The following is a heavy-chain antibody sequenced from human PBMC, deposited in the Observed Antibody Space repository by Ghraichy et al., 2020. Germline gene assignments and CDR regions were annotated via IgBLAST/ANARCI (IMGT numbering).Heavy chain of an antibody. CDR3: ARAPLGDQLLYGGITGGWFDP. CDR1: GGSISSSNW. Sequence: ESLNISCAVSGGSISSSNWWSWVRQPPGKGLEWIGEIYHTGSTHYNPSLKSRVTISVDKSKTQFSLELSSVTAADTAVYYCARAPLGDQLLYGGITGGWFDPWGQGTLVTVSS. V-gene: IGHV4-4*02. J-gene: IGHJ5*02. D-gene: IGHD2-2*02. CDR2: IYHTGST.